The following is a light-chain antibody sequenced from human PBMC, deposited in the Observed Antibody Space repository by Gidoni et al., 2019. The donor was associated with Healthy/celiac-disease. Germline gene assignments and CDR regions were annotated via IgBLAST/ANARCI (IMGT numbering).Light chain of an antibody. Sequence: PGERATLSCRASQSVSSSYLAWYQQKPGQAPRLLIYGASSRATGIPDRFSGSGSGTDFTLTISRLEPEDFAVYYCQQYGSSPLTFGGGTKVEIK. J-gene: IGKJ4*01. CDR3: QQYGSSPLT. CDR2: GAS. V-gene: IGKV3-20*01. CDR1: QSVSSSY.